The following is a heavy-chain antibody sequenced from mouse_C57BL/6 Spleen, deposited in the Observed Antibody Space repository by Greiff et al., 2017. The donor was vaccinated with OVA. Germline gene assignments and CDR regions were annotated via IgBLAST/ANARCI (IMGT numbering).Heavy chain of an antibody. Sequence: QVQLKESGAELVRPGASVTLSCKASGYTFTDYEMHWVKQTPVHGLEWIGAIDPETGGTAYNQKFKGKAILTADKSSSTAYMELRSLTSEDSAVYYCTRYSNYVDYWGQGTTLTVSS. CDR2: IDPETGGT. CDR1: GYTFTDYE. D-gene: IGHD2-5*01. J-gene: IGHJ2*01. V-gene: IGHV1-15*01. CDR3: TRYSNYVDY.